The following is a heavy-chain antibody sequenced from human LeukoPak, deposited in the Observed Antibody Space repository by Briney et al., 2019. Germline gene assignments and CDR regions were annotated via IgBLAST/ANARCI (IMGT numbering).Heavy chain of an antibody. CDR3: ARLYCSSTSCYWNWFDP. D-gene: IGHD2-2*01. Sequence: SETLSLTCTVSGGSIRSYFWSWLRQPPGKGLEWIGYIWDTEITDYNPSLKSRVTMSVDTSKNQFSLKLSSVTAADTAVYYCARLYCSSTSCYWNWFDPWGQGTLVTVSS. CDR1: GGSIRSYF. CDR2: IWDTEIT. V-gene: IGHV4-59*12. J-gene: IGHJ5*02.